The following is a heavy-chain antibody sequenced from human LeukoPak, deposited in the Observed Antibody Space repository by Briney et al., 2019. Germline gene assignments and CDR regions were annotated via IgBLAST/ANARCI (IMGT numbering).Heavy chain of an antibody. CDR3: AKGGSNNWSFDN. D-gene: IGHD1-1*01. Sequence: PGGSLRLSCAASGFIFKDYGMHWVRQAPGKGLEWVAVISYDGTRQFYADSVKGRFAISRDNSNNTVFLQMNSLRPEDTAVYYCAKGGSNNWSFDNWGQGTLVTVSS. CDR1: GFIFKDYG. V-gene: IGHV3-30*18. J-gene: IGHJ4*02. CDR2: ISYDGTRQ.